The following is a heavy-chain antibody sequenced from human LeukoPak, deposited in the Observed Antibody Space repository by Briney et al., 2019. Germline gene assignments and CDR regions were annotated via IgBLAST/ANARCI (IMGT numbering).Heavy chain of an antibody. J-gene: IGHJ3*02. CDR2: IKPDGSDK. Sequence: GGSLSLSCVVSGFNFRSHWVNWVRQSPGRGGEWVANIKPDGSDKYHVDSARGRFTVSRDNAKNSAFLQTNSLRAEDTAIYYCATISAQTFDIWGQGTLVSVSS. V-gene: IGHV3-7*01. D-gene: IGHD5-24*01. CDR3: ATISAQTFDI. CDR1: GFNFRSHW.